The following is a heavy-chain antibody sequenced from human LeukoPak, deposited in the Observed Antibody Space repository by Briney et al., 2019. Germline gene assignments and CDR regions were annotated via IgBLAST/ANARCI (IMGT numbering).Heavy chain of an antibody. J-gene: IGHJ4*02. CDR1: GFTFSSYA. Sequence: GGSLRLSCAASGFTFSSYAMHWVRQAPGKGLEWVAVISYDGSNKYYADSVKGRFTISRDNSKNMLYLQMNSLRAEDTAVYYCARGNTMVRGVIITSYFDYWGQGTLVTVSS. CDR2: ISYDGSNK. D-gene: IGHD3-10*01. V-gene: IGHV3-30-3*01. CDR3: ARGNTMVRGVIITSYFDY.